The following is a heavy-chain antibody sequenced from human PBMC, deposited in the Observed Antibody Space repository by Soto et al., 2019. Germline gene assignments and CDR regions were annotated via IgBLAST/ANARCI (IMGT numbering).Heavy chain of an antibody. CDR3: ASEGYCSGVSCYSVDY. J-gene: IGHJ4*02. D-gene: IGHD2-15*01. CDR2: ISSSRSYI. V-gene: IGHV3-21*01. Sequence: VQLVESGGGLVKPGGSLRLSCAASGFTFSSYSMNWVRQAPGKGLEWVSSISSSRSYIYYADSVKGRFTIPRDNTKNSLYLQMNSLRAEDTAVYYCASEGYCSGVSCYSVDYWGQGTLVTVSS. CDR1: GFTFSSYS.